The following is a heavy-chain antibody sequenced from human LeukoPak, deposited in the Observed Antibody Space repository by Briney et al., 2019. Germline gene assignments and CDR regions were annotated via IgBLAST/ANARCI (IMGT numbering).Heavy chain of an antibody. J-gene: IGHJ6*02. Sequence: ASVKVSCKASGYTFTSNYIHWVRQAPGQGLEWMGMIYPRDGSTIYAQKFQGRVTMTEDTSTDTAYMELSSLRSEDTAAYYCATGHIVATNYGMDVWGQGTTVTVSS. CDR2: IYPRDGST. CDR3: ATGHIVATNYGMDV. V-gene: IGHV1-46*01. D-gene: IGHD5-12*01. CDR1: GYTFTSNY.